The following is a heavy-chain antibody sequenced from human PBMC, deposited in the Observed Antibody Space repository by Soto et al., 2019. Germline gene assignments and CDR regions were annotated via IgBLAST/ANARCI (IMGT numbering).Heavy chain of an antibody. Sequence: PSETLSLTCTVSGGSISSGGYYWSWIRQHPAKGLEWIGYIYYSGSTYYNPSLKSRVTISVDTSKNQFSLKLSSVTAADTAVYYCARGLLSSSDWYSVGWFDPWGQGTLVTVSS. CDR3: ARGLLSSSDWYSVGWFDP. CDR2: IYYSGST. CDR1: GGSISSGGYY. V-gene: IGHV4-31*03. J-gene: IGHJ5*02. D-gene: IGHD6-19*01.